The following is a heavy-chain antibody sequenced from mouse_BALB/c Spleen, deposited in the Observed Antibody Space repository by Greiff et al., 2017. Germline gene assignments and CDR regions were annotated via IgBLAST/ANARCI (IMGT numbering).Heavy chain of an antibody. Sequence: EVNVVESGGGLVKPGGSLKLSCAASGFTFSSYAMSWVRQTPEKRLEWVASISSGGSTYYPDSGKGRFTISRDNARNILYLQMSSLRSEDTAMYYCARMGLRGDYYAMDYWGQGTSVTVSS. CDR3: ARMGLRGDYYAMDY. CDR1: GFTFSSYA. CDR2: ISSGGST. V-gene: IGHV5-6-5*01. D-gene: IGHD2-2*01. J-gene: IGHJ4*01.